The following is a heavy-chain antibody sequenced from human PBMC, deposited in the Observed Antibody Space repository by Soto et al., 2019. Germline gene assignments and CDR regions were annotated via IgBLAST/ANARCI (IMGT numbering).Heavy chain of an antibody. V-gene: IGHV3-11*05. CDR1: GFTFSDYY. J-gene: IGHJ4*02. Sequence: GGSLRLSCAASGFTFSDYYMSWIRQAPGKGLEWVSYISSSSSYTNYADSVKGRFTISRDNAKNSLYLQMNSLRAEDTAVYYCARGFSGYEPFDYWGQGTLVTVSS. CDR2: ISSSSSYT. D-gene: IGHD5-12*01. CDR3: ARGFSGYEPFDY.